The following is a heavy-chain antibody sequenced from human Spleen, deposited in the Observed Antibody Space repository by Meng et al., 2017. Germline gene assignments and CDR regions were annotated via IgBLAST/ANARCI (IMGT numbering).Heavy chain of an antibody. J-gene: IGHJ1*01. CDR2: IPHRGSS. CDR1: GDSISSSDSY. D-gene: IGHD3-10*01. CDR3: LRGSGGSV. Sequence: QVQLQESGPGLVKPSQTLSLTCSVSGDSISSSDSYWGWIRQSPGKGLEWIGEIPHRGSSAYNPSLKSRVSMSIDKSKNQFSLKLTSVTAADTAVYHCLRGSGGSVWGQGTLVTVSS. V-gene: IGHV4-39*07.